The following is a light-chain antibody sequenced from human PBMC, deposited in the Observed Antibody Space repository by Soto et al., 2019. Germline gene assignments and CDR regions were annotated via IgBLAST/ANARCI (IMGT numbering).Light chain of an antibody. V-gene: IGLV2-14*01. CDR2: DVS. CDR1: SSDVGGYNY. Sequence: ALTQPASVSGSPGQSITISCTGTSSDVGGYNYVSWYQQHPGKAPKLMIYDVSNRPSGVSNRSSGSKSGNTASLTISGLQAEDEADYYCSSYTSSSTRLYVFGTGTKVTVL. J-gene: IGLJ1*01. CDR3: SSYTSSSTRLYV.